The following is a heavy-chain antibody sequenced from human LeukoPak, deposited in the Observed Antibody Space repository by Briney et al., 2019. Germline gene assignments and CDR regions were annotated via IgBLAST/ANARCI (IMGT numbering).Heavy chain of an antibody. CDR2: ISSDFKTI. Sequence: GGSLRLSCAASGFTFSDYNMNWVRQAPGKGLEWVSFISSDFKTITYADSVKGRFTISRDDSKSIAYLQMNSLKTEDTAVYYCTREGVVVPDYWGQGTLVTVSS. D-gene: IGHD2-15*01. J-gene: IGHJ4*02. CDR1: GFTFSDYN. V-gene: IGHV3-48*01. CDR3: TREGVVVPDY.